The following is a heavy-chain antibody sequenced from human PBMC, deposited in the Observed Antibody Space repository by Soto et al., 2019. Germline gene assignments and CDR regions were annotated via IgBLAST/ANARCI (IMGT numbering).Heavy chain of an antibody. V-gene: IGHV3-30*18. CDR1: GVTFRTYV. J-gene: IGHJ3*01. D-gene: IGHD3-3*01. CDR3: AKSDRGVFGVVMSPALDPLDV. Sequence: QVQLVESGGGVVQPGRSLTLSCVVSGVTFRTYVIHWVRQAPGKGLEWVAVISYDGDYKSYADSVKGRFSISRDNSKNPVYLQLTSLGAEDTALSYCAKSDRGVFGVVMSPALDPLDVWGQGTMVAVSS. CDR2: ISYDGDYK.